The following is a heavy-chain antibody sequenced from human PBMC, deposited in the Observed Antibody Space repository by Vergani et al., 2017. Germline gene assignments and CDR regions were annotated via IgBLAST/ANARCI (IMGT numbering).Heavy chain of an antibody. J-gene: IGHJ4*01. CDR3: TRSECSGTTGYGHYFDL. CDR1: GFTLGDYA. D-gene: IGHD2-15*01. V-gene: IGHV3-66*02. Sequence: EVHLVESGGGLVQPGRSLRLSCSGSGFTLGDYAMTWVRQAPGKGLEWVSVIKSDGRTSYAESVRGRFTISRDTSRNAVYLQMNILRVEGTGVYYCTRSECSGTTGYGHYFDLWGDGGLVAVAS. CDR2: IKSDGRT.